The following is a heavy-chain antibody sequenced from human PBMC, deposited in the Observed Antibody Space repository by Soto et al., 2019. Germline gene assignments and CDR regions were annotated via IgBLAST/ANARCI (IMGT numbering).Heavy chain of an antibody. J-gene: IGHJ3*02. CDR3: ATDKGSSPFDI. CDR2: IWSDGSIQ. Sequence: LVESGGGVVQPGTSLTLSCTAADFSFSVYGMHWVRRAPGKGLDWIAVIWSDGSIQKYADSVKGRFIISKDNSNNILYLHMSSLRADDTAVYYCATDKGSSPFDIWGQGTMVTVSS. CDR1: DFSFSVYG. V-gene: IGHV3-33*03.